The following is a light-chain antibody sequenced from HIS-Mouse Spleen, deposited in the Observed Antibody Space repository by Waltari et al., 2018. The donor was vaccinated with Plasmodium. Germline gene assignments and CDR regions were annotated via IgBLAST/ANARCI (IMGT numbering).Light chain of an antibody. Sequence: QSVLTQPPSASGTPGQRVTISSSGSSSNIGRNYVYWYQQLPGTAPKLLIYRNNQRPSGVPDRFSGSKSGTSASLAISGLRSEDEADYYCAAWDDSLSGRVFGGGTKLTVL. CDR3: AAWDDSLSGRV. CDR1: SSNIGRNY. CDR2: RNN. V-gene: IGLV1-47*01. J-gene: IGLJ3*02.